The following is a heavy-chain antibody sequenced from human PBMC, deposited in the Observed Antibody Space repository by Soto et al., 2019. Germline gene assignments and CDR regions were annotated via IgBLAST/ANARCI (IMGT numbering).Heavy chain of an antibody. V-gene: IGHV4-30-4*01. D-gene: IGHD1-1*01. CDR1: GGSISSGDYY. Sequence: SETLSLTCTVSGGSISSGDYYWSWIRQPPGKGLEWIGYILYSGTTNYNPSLESRLTISVDTSKNQFSLKLTSVTAADTAVYYCARHRRTGVLKFDSWGQGTLVTVSS. CDR2: ILYSGTT. J-gene: IGHJ4*02. CDR3: ARHRRTGVLKFDS.